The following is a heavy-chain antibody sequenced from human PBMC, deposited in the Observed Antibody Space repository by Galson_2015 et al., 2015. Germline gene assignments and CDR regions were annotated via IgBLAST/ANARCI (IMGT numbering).Heavy chain of an antibody. CDR3: ARGTYYSDSSGYYLPDAFDV. Sequence: SVKVSCKASGGSFSSYAISWVRQAPGQGLEWMGGIIPIFGTANYAQRFQGRVTIIADGSTSTTYMELSSLRSEDTAVYYCARGTYYSDSSGYYLPDAFDVWGQGTMVTVSS. CDR2: IIPIFGTA. D-gene: IGHD3-22*01. CDR1: GGSFSSYA. V-gene: IGHV1-69*13. J-gene: IGHJ3*01.